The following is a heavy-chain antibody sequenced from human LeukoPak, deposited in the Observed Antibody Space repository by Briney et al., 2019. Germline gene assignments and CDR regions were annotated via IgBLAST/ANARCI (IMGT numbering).Heavy chain of an antibody. Sequence: GGSLRLSCAASGFTFSSTVMTWVRQAPGKGLEWVSTISPDGKYIYYADSLRGRFTMSRDNSKNTLYLQMNSLRVEDTAIYYCARDLTTVTSFDFGGQGTLVTVSS. D-gene: IGHD4-17*01. CDR1: GFTFSSTV. CDR3: ARDLTTVTSFDF. V-gene: IGHV3-23*01. CDR2: ISPDGKYI. J-gene: IGHJ4*02.